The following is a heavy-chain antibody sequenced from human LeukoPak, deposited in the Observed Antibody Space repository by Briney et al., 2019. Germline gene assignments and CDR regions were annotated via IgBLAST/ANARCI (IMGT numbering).Heavy chain of an antibody. CDR1: GFTFSDYY. J-gene: IGHJ6*03. CDR2: ISSSGSTI. V-gene: IGHV3-11*04. CDR3: ARGSITMVRGVINYYYYYMDV. D-gene: IGHD3-10*01. Sequence: GGSLRLSCAASGFTFSDYYMSWIRQAPGKGLEWVSYISSSGSTIYYADSVKGRFTISRDNAKNSLYLQMNSLRAEDTAVYYCARGSITMVRGVINYYYYYMDVWGKGTTVTISS.